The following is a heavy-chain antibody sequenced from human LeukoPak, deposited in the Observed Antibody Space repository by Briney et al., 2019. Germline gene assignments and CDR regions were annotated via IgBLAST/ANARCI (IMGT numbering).Heavy chain of an antibody. Sequence: GASVMLSCKASGYTFTDYYMHWVRQAPGQGLEWMGWINPDSGDTNYAQKFQGRVTMTRDTSISTAYMELSRLRSDDTAVYYCARDLKLTGFDDWGQGTPVTVSS. J-gene: IGHJ4*02. V-gene: IGHV1-2*02. D-gene: IGHD1-7*01. CDR1: GYTFTDYY. CDR2: INPDSGDT. CDR3: ARDLKLTGFDD.